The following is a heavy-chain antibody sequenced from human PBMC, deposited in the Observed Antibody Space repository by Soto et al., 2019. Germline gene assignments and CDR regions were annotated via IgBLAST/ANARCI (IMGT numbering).Heavy chain of an antibody. V-gene: IGHV4-39*01. J-gene: IGHJ4*02. D-gene: IGHD3-22*01. CDR2: FFIGGNT. CDR1: GGSISSSNYY. CDR3: ARGSLWISSTYYYDSSGYYYFDY. Sequence: SETLSLTCTFSGGSISSSNYYLGWMRQPPGKGLEWIASFFIGGNTYYNPSLKSRVTISVDTSKNQFSLKLSSVTAADTAVYFCARGSLWISSTYYYDSSGYYYFDYWGQGTLVTVSS.